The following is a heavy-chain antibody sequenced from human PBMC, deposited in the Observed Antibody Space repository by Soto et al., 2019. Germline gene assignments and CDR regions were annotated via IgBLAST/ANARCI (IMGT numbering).Heavy chain of an antibody. Sequence: GGSLRLSCAASGFTFSTYAMQWVRQAPGEGLQWVSTITDTGGDAKYADSVRGRFVISRDNSKNTLYLQMTSLTAEDSAMYYCARGSTDSYPGSRIFDFWGRGTLVTVSS. D-gene: IGHD3-10*01. CDR2: ITDTGGDA. J-gene: IGHJ4*02. CDR1: GFTFSTYA. V-gene: IGHV3-23*01. CDR3: ARGSTDSYPGSRIFDF.